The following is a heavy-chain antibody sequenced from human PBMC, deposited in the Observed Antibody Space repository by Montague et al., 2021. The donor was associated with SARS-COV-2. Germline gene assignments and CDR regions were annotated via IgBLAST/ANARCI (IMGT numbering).Heavy chain of an antibody. CDR3: ARLSIGGPLIRWFDS. V-gene: IGHV4-59*02. J-gene: IGHJ5*01. CDR1: GYSVTSSC. Sequence: SETLSLTCTVSGYSVTSSCWSWIRQPPGKGLQWIGFISHSGITNYNSFFKSRVAISVNTSKNHFSLKLSSATAADTAVYYCARLSIGGPLIRWFDSWGQGTLVTVSS. D-gene: IGHD3-3*01. CDR2: ISHSGIT.